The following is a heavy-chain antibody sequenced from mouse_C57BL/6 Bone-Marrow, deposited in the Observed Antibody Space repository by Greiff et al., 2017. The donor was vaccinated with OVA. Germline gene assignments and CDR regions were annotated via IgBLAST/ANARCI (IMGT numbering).Heavy chain of an antibody. CDR3: ARVLLYLAWFAY. Sequence: EVKLMESGGGLVKPGGSLKLSCAASGFTFSSYAMSWVRQTPEKRLEWVATISDGGSYTYYPDNVKGRFTISRDNAKNNLDLQMSHLKSEDTAMYYCARVLLYLAWFAYWGQGTLVTVSA. D-gene: IGHD2-12*01. CDR1: GFTFSSYA. J-gene: IGHJ3*01. V-gene: IGHV5-4*03. CDR2: ISDGGSYT.